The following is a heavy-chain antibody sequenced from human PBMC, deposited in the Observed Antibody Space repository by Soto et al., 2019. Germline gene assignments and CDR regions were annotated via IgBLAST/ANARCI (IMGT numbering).Heavy chain of an antibody. CDR1: GFTFSSYA. D-gene: IGHD3-9*01. CDR2: ISYDGSNK. CDR3: ARGEGYDILSGPYYCGMDV. Sequence: QVQLVESGGGVVQPGRSLRLSCAASGFTFSSYAMHWVRQAPGKGLEWVAVISYDGSNKYYADSVKGRFTISRDNSKNTLYLKMNSFRAEDTAGYYCARGEGYDILSGPYYCGMDVWGQGTTVTVSS. J-gene: IGHJ6*02. V-gene: IGHV3-30-3*01.